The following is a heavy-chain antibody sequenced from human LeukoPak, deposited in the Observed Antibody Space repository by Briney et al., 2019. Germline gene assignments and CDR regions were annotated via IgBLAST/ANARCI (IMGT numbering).Heavy chain of an antibody. J-gene: IGHJ4*02. CDR2: ISNSGNTI. CDR3: ARYRVITNDYFDS. CDR1: GFTFDYYY. D-gene: IGHD3-16*01. V-gene: IGHV3-11*01. Sequence: PGGSLTLSCAASGFTFDYYYMTWIRQAPGKGWEGVSYISNSGNTIKEADSVKGRFTISRDNAQNSLFLQMKSLRDEDTAVYYCARYRVITNDYFDSWGQGTLVTVSS.